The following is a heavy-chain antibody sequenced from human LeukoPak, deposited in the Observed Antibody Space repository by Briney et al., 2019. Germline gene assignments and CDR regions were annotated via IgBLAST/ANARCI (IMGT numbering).Heavy chain of an antibody. CDR2: IYTSGST. V-gene: IGHV4-4*09. J-gene: IGHJ5*02. D-gene: IGHD3-22*01. CDR1: GSSISSYY. Sequence: SETLSLTCTVSGSSISSYYWSWIRQPPGKGLEWIGYIYTSGSTNYNPSLKSRVTISVDTSKNQFSLKLSSVTAADTAVYYCARLVLPYYDSSGYYLNWFDPWGQGTLVTVSS. CDR3: ARLVLPYYDSSGYYLNWFDP.